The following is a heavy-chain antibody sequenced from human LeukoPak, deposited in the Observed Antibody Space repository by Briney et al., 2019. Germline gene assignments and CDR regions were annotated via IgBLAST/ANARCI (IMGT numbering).Heavy chain of an antibody. J-gene: IGHJ4*02. Sequence: SETLSLTCSVSGGSISSDYWSWIRQPPGKGLQWIAFISYSGSPDYNPSLKSRVTISIDTSKNHFSLELTSVTSADTAVYYCARGGASSRYFDFWGQGTLVTVSS. CDR1: GGSISSDY. V-gene: IGHV4-59*01. CDR3: ARGGASSRYFDF. D-gene: IGHD6-13*01. CDR2: ISYSGSP.